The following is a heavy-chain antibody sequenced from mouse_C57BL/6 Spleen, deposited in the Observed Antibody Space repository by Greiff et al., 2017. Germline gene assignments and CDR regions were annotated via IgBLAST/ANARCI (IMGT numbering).Heavy chain of an antibody. CDR2: IYWDDDK. J-gene: IGHJ4*01. CDR1: GFSLSPSGMG. Sequence: QVTLKESGPGILQSSQTLSLPCSFSGFSLSPSGMGVSWIRQPSGKGLEWLAHIYWDDDKRYNPSLKIRLTISKDTSRNQVFLKLTSVDTADTATYYCARRGSYSMDYWGQGTSVTVSS. CDR3: ARRGSYSMDY. V-gene: IGHV8-12*01.